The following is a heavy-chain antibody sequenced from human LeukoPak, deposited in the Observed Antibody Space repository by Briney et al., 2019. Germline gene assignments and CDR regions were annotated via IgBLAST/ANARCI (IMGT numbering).Heavy chain of an antibody. D-gene: IGHD2-15*01. J-gene: IGHJ4*02. Sequence: GGSLRLSCAASGFTFTNYAMSWVRQAPGKGLEWVSAITGSGGSTYYADSVKGRFTISRDNSKNTLYLQMNSLRAEDTAIYYCASRYCSGGSCYNRYYFDYWGQGTLATVSS. V-gene: IGHV3-23*01. CDR1: GFTFTNYA. CDR2: ITGSGGST. CDR3: ASRYCSGGSCYNRYYFDY.